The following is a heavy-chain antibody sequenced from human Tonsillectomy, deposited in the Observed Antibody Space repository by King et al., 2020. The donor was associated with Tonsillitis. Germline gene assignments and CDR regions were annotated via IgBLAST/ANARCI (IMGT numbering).Heavy chain of an antibody. V-gene: IGHV1-2*02. J-gene: IGHJ4*02. CDR3: ARDGEGLRENGDSF. CDR2: INPNTGDT. D-gene: IGHD4-17*01. Sequence: VQLVQSGAEVKKPGASVKVSCRTSGYTFSGYYIHWVRQAPGQGLEWMGWINPNTGDTKYLQKFQGRVTMTRDTSINTVYIEVNRLTSDDTAVYYCARDGEGLRENGDSFWGQGSLVIVSS. CDR1: GYTFSGYY.